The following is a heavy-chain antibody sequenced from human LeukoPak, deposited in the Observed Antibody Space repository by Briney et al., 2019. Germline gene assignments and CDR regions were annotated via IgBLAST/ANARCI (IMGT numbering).Heavy chain of an antibody. CDR3: ARAHAVAGTNWFDP. J-gene: IGHJ5*02. Sequence: GGSLRLSCAASGFTFNSYWMHCVRQAPGRGLLWVSRISSDESSTSYADSVKGRFTISRDNTKNTLYLQMNSLRVEDTAVYYCARAHAVAGTNWFDPWGQGTLVTVSS. CDR2: ISSDESST. V-gene: IGHV3-74*01. D-gene: IGHD6-19*01. CDR1: GFTFNSYW.